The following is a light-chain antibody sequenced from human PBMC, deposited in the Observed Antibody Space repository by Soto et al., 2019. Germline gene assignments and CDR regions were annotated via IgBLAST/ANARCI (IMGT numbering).Light chain of an antibody. Sequence: QSVLTQPPSVSGSPGQSVTISCTGTSSDVGNYNRVSWYQQPPGTAPKLMIYDVTRRPSGVPDRFSGSKSGNTASLTISGLQAEDEADYYCSSGTNTTVLFGGGTKLTVL. J-gene: IGLJ2*01. V-gene: IGLV2-18*02. CDR1: SSDVGNYNR. CDR3: SSGTNTTVL. CDR2: DVT.